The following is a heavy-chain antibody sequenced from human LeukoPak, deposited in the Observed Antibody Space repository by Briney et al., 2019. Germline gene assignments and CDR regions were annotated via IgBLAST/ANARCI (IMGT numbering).Heavy chain of an antibody. Sequence: PGGPLRLSCAGSEFTFINYAMSWVRQAPGKGLEWVSTISGSGTTTYYADSVKGRFTISRDTSKNTMYMQMNSLRAEDTAVYYCASMGASIYGSYYFEYWGQGALVTVSS. CDR3: ASMGASIYGSYYFEY. CDR2: ISGSGTTT. CDR1: EFTFINYA. D-gene: IGHD3-10*01. V-gene: IGHV3-23*01. J-gene: IGHJ4*02.